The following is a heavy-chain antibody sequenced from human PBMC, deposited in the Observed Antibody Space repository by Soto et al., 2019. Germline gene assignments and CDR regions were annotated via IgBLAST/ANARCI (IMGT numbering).Heavy chain of an antibody. CDR2: ISAYNGNT. J-gene: IGHJ6*02. Sequence: ASVKVSCKASGYTFTSYGISWVRQAPGQGLEWMGWISAYNGNTNYAQKLQGRVTMTTDTSTSTAYMELRSLRSDDTAVYYCARDYSPSTVTTLQGVWGQGTTVTVSS. CDR3: ARDYSPSTVTTLQGV. CDR1: GYTFTSYG. V-gene: IGHV1-18*01. D-gene: IGHD4-17*01.